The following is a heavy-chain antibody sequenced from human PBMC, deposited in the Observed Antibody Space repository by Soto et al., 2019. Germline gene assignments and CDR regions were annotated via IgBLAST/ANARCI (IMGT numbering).Heavy chain of an antibody. J-gene: IGHJ4*02. CDR1: GYTFTNYA. D-gene: IGHD2-2*01. CDR3: ARAGDDCSAANCYVIDY. Sequence: QVQLVQSGAEVKKPGASVKVSCKASGYTFTNYAMHWVRQAPGHRLEWMGWINTGKGNTKYSQKFQGRVTITRDTSASTDYMELSSLRSEDTAMYYCARAGDDCSAANCYVIDYWGQGTLVTVSS. CDR2: INTGKGNT. V-gene: IGHV1-3*04.